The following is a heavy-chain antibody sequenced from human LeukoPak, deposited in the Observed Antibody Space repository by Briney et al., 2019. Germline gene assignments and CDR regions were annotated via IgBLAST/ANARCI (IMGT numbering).Heavy chain of an antibody. CDR3: TTGIRGGEAF. D-gene: IGHD3-16*01. CDR1: GFTPGSQFSFTTAW. Sequence: AGGSLRLSCYMSGFTPGSQFSFTTAWMSWLRQAPGKGLEWVGRIKSNNDGGTADYAVSVNGRFTISRDDSKNTLYLQMNSLQTEDTAVYYCTTGIRGGEAFWGQGTLVTVSS. CDR2: IKSNNDGGTA. J-gene: IGHJ4*02. V-gene: IGHV3-15*01.